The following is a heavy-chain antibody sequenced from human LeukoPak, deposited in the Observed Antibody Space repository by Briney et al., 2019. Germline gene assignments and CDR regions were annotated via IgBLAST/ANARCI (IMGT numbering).Heavy chain of an antibody. CDR3: AKSTGYSTTGRDFDS. V-gene: IGHV3-23*01. J-gene: IGHJ4*02. CDR1: GFTFSSYA. Sequence: GSLRLSCAASGFTFSSYAMSWVRQAPGKGLEWVSDISGGGATTFYADSVRGRFTISRDNSKNTLYLQLSSLRAEDTAVYYCAKSTGYSTTGRDFDSWGRGTLVTVSS. D-gene: IGHD6-13*01. CDR2: ISGGGATT.